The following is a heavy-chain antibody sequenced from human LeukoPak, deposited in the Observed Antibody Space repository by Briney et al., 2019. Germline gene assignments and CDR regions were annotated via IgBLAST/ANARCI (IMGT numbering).Heavy chain of an antibody. CDR1: GGSFSGYY. D-gene: IGHD3-22*01. J-gene: IGHJ4*02. CDR2: INHSGST. CDR3: ARDAPGPYYYDSSGSLDY. V-gene: IGHV4-34*01. Sequence: PSETLSLTCAVYGGSFSGYYWSWIRQPPGKGLEWIGEINHSGSTNYNPSLKSRVTISVDTSKNQFSLKLSSVTAADTAVYYCARDAPGPYYYDSSGSLDYWGQGTLVTVSS.